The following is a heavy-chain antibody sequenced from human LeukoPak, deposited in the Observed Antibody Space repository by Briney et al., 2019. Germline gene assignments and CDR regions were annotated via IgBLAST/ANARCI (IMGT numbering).Heavy chain of an antibody. J-gene: IGHJ4*02. CDR2: ISSSNSYI. V-gene: IGHV3-21*01. CDR1: GFTFSSYS. D-gene: IGHD6-19*01. CDR3: ARDLVAVAGTVDY. Sequence: GGSLRLSCAASGFTFSSYSMNWVRQAPGKGLEWVSSISSSNSYIYYADSVKGRFTISRDNAKNSLYLQMNSLRAEDTAVYYCARDLVAVAGTVDYWGQGTLVTVSS.